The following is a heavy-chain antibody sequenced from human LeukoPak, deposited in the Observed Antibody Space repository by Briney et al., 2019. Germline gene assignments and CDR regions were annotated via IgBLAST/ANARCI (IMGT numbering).Heavy chain of an antibody. Sequence: SLRLSCAASGFTFDDYAMPWVRQAPGKGLEWVSAISGSGGSTYYADSVKGRFTISRDNSKNTLYLQMNSLRAEDTAVYYCAKGVTVVTPGHFDYWGQGTLVTVSS. J-gene: IGHJ4*02. CDR2: ISGSGGST. CDR3: AKGVTVVTPGHFDY. D-gene: IGHD2-15*01. CDR1: GFTFDDYA. V-gene: IGHV3-23*01.